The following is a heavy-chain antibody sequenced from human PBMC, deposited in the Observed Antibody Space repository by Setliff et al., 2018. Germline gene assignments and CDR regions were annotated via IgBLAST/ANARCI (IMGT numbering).Heavy chain of an antibody. D-gene: IGHD6-6*01. Sequence: SETLSLTCTVSGGSISSSSYYWGWIRQPPGKGLEWIGSIYYSGSTYYNPSLKSRVTISVDTSKNQFSLKLSSVTAADTAVYFCAREVDKPRQDSDASDIWGQGTMVTVSS. V-gene: IGHV4-39*07. J-gene: IGHJ3*02. CDR1: GGSISSSSYY. CDR3: AREVDKPRQDSDASDI. CDR2: IYYSGST.